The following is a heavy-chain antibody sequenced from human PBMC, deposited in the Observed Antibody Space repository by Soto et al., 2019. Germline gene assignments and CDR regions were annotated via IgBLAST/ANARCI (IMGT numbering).Heavy chain of an antibody. CDR1: GYTFTSYG. CDR2: ISAYNGNT. V-gene: IGHV1-18*01. CDR3: ARGIAAAAARGMDV. J-gene: IGHJ6*02. D-gene: IGHD6-13*01. Sequence: GASVKVSGKASGYTFTSYGISWVRQAPGQGLEWMGWISAYNGNTNYAQKLQGRVTMTTDTSISTAYMELSRLRSDDTAVYYCARGIAAAAARGMDVWGQGTTVTVSS.